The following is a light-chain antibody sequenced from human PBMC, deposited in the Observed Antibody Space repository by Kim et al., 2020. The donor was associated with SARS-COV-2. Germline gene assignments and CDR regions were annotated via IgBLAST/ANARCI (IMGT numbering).Light chain of an antibody. J-gene: IGKJ2*01. Sequence: DIQMTQSPSTLSASVGDRVTITCRASPSISRWLAWYQQKPGKAPKLLIYETSRLESGVPSRFSGSGSGTEFTLTISSLQPDDFATYFCQQYNGYHTFGQGTKLEI. CDR2: ETS. CDR1: PSISRW. V-gene: IGKV1-5*03. CDR3: QQYNGYHT.